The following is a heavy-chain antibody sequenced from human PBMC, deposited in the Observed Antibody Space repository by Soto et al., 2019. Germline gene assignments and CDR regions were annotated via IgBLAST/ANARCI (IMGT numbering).Heavy chain of an antibody. V-gene: IGHV1-2*02. CDR2: INTNSGGT. D-gene: IGHD3-22*01. Sequence: ASVKVSCKASGYTFTGYYMHWVRQAAGQGLEWMGWINTNSGGTNYAQKFQGRVTMTRDTSISTAYIELSRLRSDDTAVYYCARGPYYYDSSGYLDFDYWGQGTLVTVSS. CDR3: ARGPYYYDSSGYLDFDY. J-gene: IGHJ4*02. CDR1: GYTFTGYY.